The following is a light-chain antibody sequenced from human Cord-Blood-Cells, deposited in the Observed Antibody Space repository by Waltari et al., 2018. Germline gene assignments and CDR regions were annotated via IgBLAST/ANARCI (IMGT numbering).Light chain of an antibody. CDR2: AAS. CDR1: QSVSSSY. V-gene: IGKV3-20*01. Sequence: EIVLTQSPATLSLSPGERATLSCRASQSVSSSYLAWYQQKPGQPPRRLIYAASSTATGITDRFSGGGSGTDFTLPISRLVPEDFAVYYCQQYYSSRMYTFGQGTKLEIK. J-gene: IGKJ2*01. CDR3: QQYYSSRMYT.